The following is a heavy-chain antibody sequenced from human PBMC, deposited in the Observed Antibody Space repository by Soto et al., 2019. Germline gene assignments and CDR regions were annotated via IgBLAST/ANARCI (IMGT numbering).Heavy chain of an antibody. J-gene: IGHJ5*02. CDR3: ARDGWGGAAEGSDA. CDR1: GFTFNTYG. Sequence: QVQLVESGGGEVQPGGSLRLSCAASGFTFNTYGMHWVRQAPGKGLEWVAGIRFDGSNDSYRDSVKGRFISSIENYTKILYRQMNSLTVEDTAIYYWARDGWGGAAEGSDAWGQGTPVTVSS. V-gene: IGHV3-33*01. D-gene: IGHD6-13*01. CDR2: IRFDGSND.